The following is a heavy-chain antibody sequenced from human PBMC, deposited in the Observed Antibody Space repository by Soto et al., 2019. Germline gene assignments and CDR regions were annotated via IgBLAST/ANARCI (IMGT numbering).Heavy chain of an antibody. CDR3: ARQHSGGWSPDAFDI. J-gene: IGHJ3*02. D-gene: IGHD6-19*01. Sequence: QLQLQESGPGLVKPSETLSLTCTVSGGSISSSSYYWGWIRQPPGKGLEWIGRIYYSGSTYYNPSLKSRVTISVDTYKNQFSLKLSSVTAADTAVYYCARQHSGGWSPDAFDIWGQGTMVTVSS. V-gene: IGHV4-39*01. CDR2: IYYSGST. CDR1: GGSISSSSYY.